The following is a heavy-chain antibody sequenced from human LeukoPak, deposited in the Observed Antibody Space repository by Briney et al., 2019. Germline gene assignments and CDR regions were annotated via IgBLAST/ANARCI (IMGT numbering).Heavy chain of an antibody. D-gene: IGHD1-20*01. CDR3: ARDGVTGTTSGWFDP. CDR2: INPNSGGT. V-gene: IGHV1-2*04. J-gene: IGHJ5*02. Sequence: ASVKVSCKASGYTFTGYYMHWVRQAPGQGLEWMGWINPNSGGTNYAQKFQGWVTMTRDTSISTAYMELSRLRSDDTAVYYCARDGVTGTTSGWFDPWGQGTLVTVSS. CDR1: GYTFTGYY.